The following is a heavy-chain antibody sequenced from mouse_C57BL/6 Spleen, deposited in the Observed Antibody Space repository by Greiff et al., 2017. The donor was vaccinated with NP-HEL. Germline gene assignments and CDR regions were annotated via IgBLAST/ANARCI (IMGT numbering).Heavy chain of an antibody. CDR2: IYPGDGDT. D-gene: IGHD2-2*01. Sequence: QVQLQQSGAELVKPGASVKISCKASGYAFSSYWMNWVKQRPGKGLEWIGQIYPGDGDTNYNGKFKGKATLTADKSSSTAYMQLSSLTSEDSAVYFCARYGYDVWYFDVWGTGTTVTVSS. CDR3: ARYGYDVWYFDV. J-gene: IGHJ1*03. V-gene: IGHV1-80*01. CDR1: GYAFSSYW.